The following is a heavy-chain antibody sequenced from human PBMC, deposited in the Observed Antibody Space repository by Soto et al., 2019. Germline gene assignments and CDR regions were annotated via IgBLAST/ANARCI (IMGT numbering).Heavy chain of an antibody. J-gene: IGHJ4*02. D-gene: IGHD5-12*01. Sequence: SETLSLTCAVYGGSFSGYYWSLIRQPPGKGLEWIGEINHSGSTNYNPSLKSRVTISVDTSKHQFSLKLSSVTDADTAVYYCARGPPPTLIVATIRLATGSNYFDYWGQGTLFTLSS. CDR3: ARGPPPTLIVATIRLATGSNYFDY. V-gene: IGHV4-34*01. CDR1: GGSFSGYY. CDR2: INHSGST.